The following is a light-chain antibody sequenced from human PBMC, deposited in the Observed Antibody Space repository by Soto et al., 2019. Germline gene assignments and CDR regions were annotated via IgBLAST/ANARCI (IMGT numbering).Light chain of an antibody. CDR2: GAS. CDR1: QSLSSGY. CDR3: QQYGTSTGT. J-gene: IGKJ3*01. Sequence: EIVLTQSPGTLSXAXXXXXTXSXSASQSLSSGYLAWYQQKPGQAPRLLMYGASTRATGIPDRFSGSGSGTDFTLTISRLEPEDFAVYYCQQYGTSTGTFGPGTKVDI. V-gene: IGKV3-20*01.